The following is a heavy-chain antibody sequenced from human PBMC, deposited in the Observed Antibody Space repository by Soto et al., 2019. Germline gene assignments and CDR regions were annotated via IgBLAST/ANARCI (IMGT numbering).Heavy chain of an antibody. D-gene: IGHD6-19*01. J-gene: IGHJ6*02. V-gene: IGHV1-18*01. CDR3: ARTDSSGWFEYYYYGMDV. Sequence: GASVKVSCKASGYTFTSYGISWVRQAPGQGLEWMGWISAYNGNTNYAQKLQGRVTMTTDTSTSTAYMELRSLRSDDTAVYYCARTDSSGWFEYYYYGMDVWGQGTTVTVSS. CDR1: GYTFTSYG. CDR2: ISAYNGNT.